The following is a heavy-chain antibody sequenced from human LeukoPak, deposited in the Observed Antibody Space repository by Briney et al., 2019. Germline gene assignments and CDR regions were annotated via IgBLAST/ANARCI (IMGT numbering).Heavy chain of an antibody. D-gene: IGHD3-22*01. Sequence: GGSLRLSCTVSGFTFNIFAMSWVRQAPGEGLEWVSTISGSGESTYYADSVKGRFTISRDNSKNTLYVQMNSLRAEDTAVYYCAKSHYYDTSGFPGGFDIWGQGTMVTVSS. CDR2: ISGSGEST. V-gene: IGHV3-23*01. J-gene: IGHJ3*02. CDR1: GFTFNIFA. CDR3: AKSHYYDTSGFPGGFDI.